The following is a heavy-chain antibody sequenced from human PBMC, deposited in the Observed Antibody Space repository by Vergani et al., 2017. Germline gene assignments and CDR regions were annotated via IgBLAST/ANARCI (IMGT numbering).Heavy chain of an antibody. CDR3: ASAPSYYGSGHRNNWFDP. D-gene: IGHD3-10*01. CDR1: GYTFTSYD. J-gene: IGHJ5*02. V-gene: IGHV1-18*01. Sequence: VQLVQSGAEVKKPGASVKVSCKASGYTFTSYDISWVRQAPGQGLEWVGWISTYNYNTDYAQTIQGRVTITTDTSTSTAYMDLRSLRSDDTAVYYCASAPSYYGSGHRNNWFDPWGQGTLVTVSS. CDR2: ISTYNYNT.